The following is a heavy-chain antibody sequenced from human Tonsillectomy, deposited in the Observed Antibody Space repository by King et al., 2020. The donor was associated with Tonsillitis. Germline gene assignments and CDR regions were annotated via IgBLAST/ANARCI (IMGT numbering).Heavy chain of an antibody. CDR3: ARDRFGETPVYDTFDI. Sequence: EVQLVESGGGLGQPGGSLRLSCVASGFSFSNYWMSWVRQAPGKGLEWVANIKQDGSEKKYVDSVRGRFTISRDNAKNSLYLQMSSLRAEDTAVYYCARDRFGETPVYDTFDIWGQGTMVSVSS. CDR2: IKQDGSEK. V-gene: IGHV3-7*04. CDR1: GFSFSNYW. J-gene: IGHJ3*02. D-gene: IGHD3-10*01.